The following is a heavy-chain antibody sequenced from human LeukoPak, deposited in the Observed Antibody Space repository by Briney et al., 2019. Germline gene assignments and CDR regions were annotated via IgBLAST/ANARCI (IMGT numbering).Heavy chain of an antibody. D-gene: IGHD6-13*01. CDR1: GFTFSSYS. J-gene: IGHJ4*02. V-gene: IGHV3-48*01. Sequence: GGSLRLSCAASGFTFSSYSMNWVRQAPGKGLEWVSYISSSSSTICYADSVKGRFTISRDNAKNSLYLQMNSLRAEDTAVYYCAKALGIVAAGGNRVFDYWGQGILVTVSS. CDR2: ISSSSSTI. CDR3: AKALGIVAAGGNRVFDY.